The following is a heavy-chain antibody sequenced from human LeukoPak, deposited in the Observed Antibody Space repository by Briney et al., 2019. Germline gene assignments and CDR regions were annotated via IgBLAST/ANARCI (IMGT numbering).Heavy chain of an antibody. CDR2: ISSSSSTI. D-gene: IGHD2-15*01. CDR3: ARDLRRVVVAATDDY. V-gene: IGHV3-48*01. Sequence: GWPLTLSCAASRFTFRSYSMNWVRQAPGKGLEWVSYISSSSSTIYYADSVKGRFTISRDNAKNSLYLQMNSLRVEDTAADYCARDLRRVVVAATDDYWGQGTLVTVSS. J-gene: IGHJ4*02. CDR1: RFTFRSYS.